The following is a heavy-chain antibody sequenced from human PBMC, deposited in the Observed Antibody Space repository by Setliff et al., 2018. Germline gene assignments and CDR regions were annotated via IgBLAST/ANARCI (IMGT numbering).Heavy chain of an antibody. J-gene: IGHJ5*02. CDR2: TNPNSGGI. Sequence: ASVKVSCKASGYTFTGYYMHWVRQAPGQGLEWMGWTNPNSGGINYAQKFQGWVTMTRDTSISTAYMELSSLRSEDTAVYYCARAELLWFGGFDPWGQGTLVTVSS. V-gene: IGHV1-2*04. D-gene: IGHD3-10*01. CDR1: GYTFTGYY. CDR3: ARAELLWFGGFDP.